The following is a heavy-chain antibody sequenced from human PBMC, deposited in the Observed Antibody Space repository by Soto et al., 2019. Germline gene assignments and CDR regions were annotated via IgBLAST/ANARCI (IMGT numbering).Heavy chain of an antibody. CDR1: SLTFINAW. D-gene: IGHD6-13*01. CDR2: IKSNTDGGTT. J-gene: IGHJ4*02. V-gene: IGHV3-15*05. CDR3: VSEFVREGGSRWRRFDG. Sequence: EVQLVESGGGLIKPGGSLRLSCVASSLTFINAWMTWVRQAPGKGLEWVARIKSNTDGGTTDYAAPVKGRCTISRDESKNKLYVRMNSLNIEDTAVYYCVSEFVREGGSRWRRFDGWGQGALVTVS.